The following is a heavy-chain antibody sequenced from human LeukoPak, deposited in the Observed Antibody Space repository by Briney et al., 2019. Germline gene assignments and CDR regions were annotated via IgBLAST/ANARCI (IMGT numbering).Heavy chain of an antibody. V-gene: IGHV3-23*01. Sequence: GGSLRLSCAASGFTFSSYAMGWVRQAPGKGLEWVSAISGSGGSTYYADSVKGRFTISRDNSKNTRYLQMNSLRAEYTAVYYCAKKPAHDYYGSGSDGPFYFDYWGQGTLATISS. CDR1: GFTFSSYA. D-gene: IGHD3-10*01. CDR3: AKKPAHDYYGSGSDGPFYFDY. J-gene: IGHJ4*02. CDR2: ISGSGGST.